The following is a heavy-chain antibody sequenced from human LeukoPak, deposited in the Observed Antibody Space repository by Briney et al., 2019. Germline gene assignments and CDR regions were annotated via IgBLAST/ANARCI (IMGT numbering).Heavy chain of an antibody. Sequence: GASVKVSCKASGYTFTGYYIHWVRQAPGQGLEWMGWINPHSGDKKYAQKFQVRVTMTRDTSISTVYMELSRLRSDDTAVYFCVRGRYCSSTTCFRNYFDYWGQGTLVSVSS. CDR1: GYTFTGYY. D-gene: IGHD2-2*01. J-gene: IGHJ4*02. V-gene: IGHV1-2*02. CDR3: VRGRYCSSTTCFRNYFDY. CDR2: INPHSGDK.